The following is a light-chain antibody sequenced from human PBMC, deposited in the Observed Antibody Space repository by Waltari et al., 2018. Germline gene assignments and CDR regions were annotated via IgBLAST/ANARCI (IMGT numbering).Light chain of an antibody. CDR3: LQATHWPPT. V-gene: IGKV2-30*02. J-gene: IGKJ1*01. CDR1: QSLAHSDGNTY. Sequence: DVVVTQSPLSLPVTLGQPAAISCRSSQSLAHSDGNTYLNWFHQRPGQSPRRLIYKVSNRDSGVPDRFSGSGSGTDFTLKISRVEAEDVGFYYCLQATHWPPTFGQVSKAEL. CDR2: KVS.